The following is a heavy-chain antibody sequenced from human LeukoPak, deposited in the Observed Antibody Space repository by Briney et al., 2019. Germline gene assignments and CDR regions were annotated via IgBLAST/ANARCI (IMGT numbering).Heavy chain of an antibody. CDR2: IWYDGSNE. CDR3: ANNVDY. Sequence: GGSLRLSCAASGXTFSNYGVHWVRQAPGKGLEWVAVIWYDGSNEYYADSVKGRFTISRDKSKNTLYLQMNSLRAEDTAVYYCANNVDYWGQGTLVTVSS. J-gene: IGHJ4*02. V-gene: IGHV3-33*03. CDR1: GXTFSNYG.